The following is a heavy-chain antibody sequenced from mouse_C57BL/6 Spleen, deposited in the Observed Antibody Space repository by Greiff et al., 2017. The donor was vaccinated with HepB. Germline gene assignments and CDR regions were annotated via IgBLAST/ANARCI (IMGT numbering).Heavy chain of an antibody. CDR2: IDPSDSYT. CDR1: GYTFTSYW. Sequence: QVQLQQSGAELVKPGASVKLSCKASGYTFTSYWMQWVKQRPGQGLEWIGEIDPSDSYTNYNQKFKGKATLTVDTSSSTAYMQLSSLTSEDSAVYYGARKIGTMIPRDYWGQGTLVTVSA. J-gene: IGHJ3*01. CDR3: ARKIGTMIPRDY. D-gene: IGHD2-4*01. V-gene: IGHV1-50*01.